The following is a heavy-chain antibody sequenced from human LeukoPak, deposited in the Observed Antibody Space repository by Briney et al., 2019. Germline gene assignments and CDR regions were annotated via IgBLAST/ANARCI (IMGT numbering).Heavy chain of an antibody. J-gene: IGHJ4*02. D-gene: IGHD5-24*01. CDR2: IYYSGST. CDR1: GGSISSYY. V-gene: IGHV4-59*01. Sequence: SETLSLTCTVSGGSISSYYWSWIRQPPGKGLEWIGYIYYSGSTNYNPSLNSRVAISVDTSKNQFSLKLSSVTAADTAVYYCARGWLPDTFDYWGQGTLVTVSS. CDR3: ARGWLPDTFDY.